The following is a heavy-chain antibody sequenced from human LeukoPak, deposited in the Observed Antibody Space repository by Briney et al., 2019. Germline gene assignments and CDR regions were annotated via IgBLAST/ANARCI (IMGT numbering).Heavy chain of an antibody. D-gene: IGHD6-19*01. J-gene: IGHJ4*02. CDR2: IYTSGTT. CDR3: ARWYSSSTGDRFDS. V-gene: IGHV4-61*02. Sequence: SQTLSLTCSVCGGSIRSGSYYWRWIRQPAGKGLELIGRIYTSGTTHYNPSLKSRVTITVDTSKNQFSVKLTSVTAADTAVYYCARWYSSSTGDRFDSWGQGTQVTVSS. CDR1: GGSIRSGSYY.